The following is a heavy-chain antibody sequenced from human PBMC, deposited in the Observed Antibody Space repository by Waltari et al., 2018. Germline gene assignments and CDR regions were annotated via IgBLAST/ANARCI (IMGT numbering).Heavy chain of an antibody. J-gene: IGHJ6*02. CDR1: GFTFDDYA. D-gene: IGHD6-25*01. CDR3: AKDLAAADYYGMDV. CDR2: ISWNSGSI. V-gene: IGHV3-9*01. Sequence: EVQLVESGGGLVQPGRSLRLSCAASGFTFDDYAMHWVRQAPGKGLEWVSGISWNSGSIGYADSVKGRFTISRDNAKNSLYLQMNSLRAEDTALYYCAKDLAAADYYGMDVWGQGTTVTVSS.